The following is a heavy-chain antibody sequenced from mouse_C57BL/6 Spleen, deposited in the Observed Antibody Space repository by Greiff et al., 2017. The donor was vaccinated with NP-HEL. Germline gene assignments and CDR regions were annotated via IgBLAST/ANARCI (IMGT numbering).Heavy chain of an antibody. CDR2: IGPGSGST. CDR3: ARSGVLRNYYAMDY. V-gene: IGHV1-77*01. Sequence: QVQLKQSGAELVKPGASVKISCKASGYTFTDYYINWVKQRPGQGLEWIGKIGPGSGSTYYNEKFTGKATLTADKSSSTAYMQLSSLTAEDSAVYFGARSGVLRNYYAMDYWGQGTSVTVSS. D-gene: IGHD1-1*01. J-gene: IGHJ4*01. CDR1: GYTFTDYY.